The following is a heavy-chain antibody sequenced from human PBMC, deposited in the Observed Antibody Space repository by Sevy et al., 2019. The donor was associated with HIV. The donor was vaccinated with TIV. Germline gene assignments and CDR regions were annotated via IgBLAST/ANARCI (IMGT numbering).Heavy chain of an antibody. J-gene: IGHJ6*02. CDR3: ARDRVSSWVGLIYYYGMDV. CDR2: IYYSGST. V-gene: IGHV4-59*13. Sequence: SETLSLTCTVSGGSISSYYWSWIRQPPGKGLEWIGYIYYSGSTNYNPSLKSRVTISVDTSKNQFSLKLSSVTAADTAVYYCARDRVSSWVGLIYYYGMDVWGQGTTVTVSS. CDR1: GGSISSYY. D-gene: IGHD6-13*01.